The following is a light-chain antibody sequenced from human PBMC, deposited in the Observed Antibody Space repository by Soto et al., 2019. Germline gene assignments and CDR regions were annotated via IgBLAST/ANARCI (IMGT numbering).Light chain of an antibody. J-gene: IGLJ2*01. Sequence: QSALTQPASVSGSPGQSITISCTGTSSDVGSYNLVSWYQQHPGKAPKLMIYEGSKRHSGVSNRFSGSKSGNTASLTISGLHAEDEADYYCCSYAGSHVVFGGGTKLTVL. V-gene: IGLV2-23*01. CDR2: EGS. CDR1: SSDVGSYNL. CDR3: CSYAGSHVV.